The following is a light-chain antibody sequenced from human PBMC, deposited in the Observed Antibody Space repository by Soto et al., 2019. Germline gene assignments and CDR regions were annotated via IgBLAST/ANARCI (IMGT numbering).Light chain of an antibody. CDR1: TSDFGSYNY. J-gene: IGLJ1*01. Sequence: QSGLTQPASVSGSPGQSITISCTGTTSDFGSYNYVSRYQHHPGKAPKLLIYEVTNRHSGVSNRFSGSKSGNTASLTISGLQAEDEADYYCSSYTSSTDYVFGTGTKVTVL. V-gene: IGLV2-14*01. CDR3: SSYTSSTDYV. CDR2: EVT.